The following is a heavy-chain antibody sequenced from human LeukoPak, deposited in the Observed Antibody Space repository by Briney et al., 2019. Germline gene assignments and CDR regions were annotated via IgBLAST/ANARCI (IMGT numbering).Heavy chain of an antibody. CDR1: GFTFSDYY. CDR2: ISSSGSTI. V-gene: IGHV3-11*01. CDR3: ARDGSLGIAAAGSLNWFDP. J-gene: IGHJ5*02. Sequence: GGSLRLSCAASGFTFSDYYMSWIRQAPGKGLEWVSYISSSGSTIYYADSVKGRFTIPRDNAKNSLYLQMNSLRAEDTAVYYCARDGSLGIAAAGSLNWFDPWGQGTLVTVSS. D-gene: IGHD6-13*01.